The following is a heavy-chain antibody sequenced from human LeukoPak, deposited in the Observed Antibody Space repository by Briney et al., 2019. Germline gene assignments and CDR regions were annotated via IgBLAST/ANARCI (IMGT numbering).Heavy chain of an antibody. V-gene: IGHV3-23*01. Sequence: PGGSLRLSCAASGLTFSSYAMSWVRQAPGKGLEWVSAISGSGDSTYYADSVKGRFTISRDNSKNTLYLQMNSLRAEDTAVYYCAKNLPRGERTAMAHDYWGQGTPVTVSS. CDR1: GLTFSSYA. CDR3: AKNLPRGERTAMAHDY. D-gene: IGHD5-18*01. J-gene: IGHJ4*02. CDR2: ISGSGDST.